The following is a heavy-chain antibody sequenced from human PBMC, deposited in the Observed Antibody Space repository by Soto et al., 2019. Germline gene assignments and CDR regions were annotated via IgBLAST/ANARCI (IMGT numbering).Heavy chain of an antibody. CDR3: AREMVLGVGSDY. V-gene: IGHV1-18*01. J-gene: IGHJ4*02. CDR1: GYPFTSSG. CDR2: IRTYNGNT. D-gene: IGHD3-10*01. Sequence: QVQLVQSGAEVKKPGASEKVSCKAYGYPFTSSGISWVRQSPGQGLGWMGWIRTYNGNTKYAQKLQGRVTMTTDTSTSTAYMELSSLRYDETAVFYCAREMVLGVGSDYWGQGTLVTVSS.